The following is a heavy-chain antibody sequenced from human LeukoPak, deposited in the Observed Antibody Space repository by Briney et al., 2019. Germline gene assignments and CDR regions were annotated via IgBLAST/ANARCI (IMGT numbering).Heavy chain of an antibody. J-gene: IGHJ4*02. CDR2: INPSSGST. V-gene: IGHV1-46*01. CDR1: GYTFTSYY. Sequence: GASVKVSCKASGYTFTSYYMHWVRQAPGQGLEWMGIINPSSGSTIYTQKFQGRVTMTRDTSTNTVYMDLSSLRSEDTAVYYRAKDQDPHYYDSSGLFDYWGQGTLVTVSS. D-gene: IGHD3-22*01. CDR3: AKDQDPHYYDSSGLFDY.